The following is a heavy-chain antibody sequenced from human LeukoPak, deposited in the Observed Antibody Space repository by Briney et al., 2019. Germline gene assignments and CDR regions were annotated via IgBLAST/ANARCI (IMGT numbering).Heavy chain of an antibody. CDR1: GGSISSYY. J-gene: IGHJ6*02. CDR2: IYYSGST. Sequence: PSETLSLTCTVSGGSISSYYWSWIRQPPGKGLEWIGYIYYSGSTNYNPSLKSRVIISVDTSKNQFSLKLSSVTAADTAVYYCARDGFYYGMDVWGQGTTVTVSS. D-gene: IGHD1-14*01. CDR3: ARDGFYYGMDV. V-gene: IGHV4-59*01.